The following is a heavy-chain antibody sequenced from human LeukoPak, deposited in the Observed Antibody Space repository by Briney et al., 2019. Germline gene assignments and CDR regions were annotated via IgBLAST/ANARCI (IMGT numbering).Heavy chain of an antibody. CDR2: IYYSGST. CDR1: GGSISSYY. CDR3: ARETYDGSDKVFDY. J-gene: IGHJ4*02. V-gene: IGHV4-59*01. D-gene: IGHD3-22*01. Sequence: SETLSLTCTVSGGSISSYYWSWIRQPPGKGLEWIGYIYYSGSTNYNPSLKSRVTISVDTSKNQFSLKLTSVTAADTAVYYCARETYDGSDKVFDYWGQGTLVTVSS.